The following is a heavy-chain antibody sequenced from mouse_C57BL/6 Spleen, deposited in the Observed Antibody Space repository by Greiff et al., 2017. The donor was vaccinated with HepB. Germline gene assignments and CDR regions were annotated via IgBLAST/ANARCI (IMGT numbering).Heavy chain of an antibody. CDR1: GFTFSSYA. J-gene: IGHJ4*01. V-gene: IGHV5-9-1*02. CDR3: TREDYGSAMDY. Sequence: EVKVVESGEGLVKPGGSLKLSCAASGFTFSSYAMSWVRQTPEKRLEWVAYISSGGDYIYYADTVKGRFTISRDNARNTLYLQMSSLKSEDTAMYYCTREDYGSAMDYWGQGTSVTVSS. CDR2: ISSGGDYI. D-gene: IGHD1-1*01.